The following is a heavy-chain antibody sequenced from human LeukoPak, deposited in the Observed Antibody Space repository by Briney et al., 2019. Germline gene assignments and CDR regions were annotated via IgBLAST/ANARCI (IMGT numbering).Heavy chain of an antibody. Sequence: GGFLRLSCAASGFTFSSYAMSWVRQAPGKGLEWVSAISGSGGSTYYADSVKGRFTISRDNSKNTLYLQMNSLRAEDTAVCYCAKVLLWFGEYYFDYWGQGTLVTVSS. CDR3: AKVLLWFGEYYFDY. D-gene: IGHD3-10*01. CDR2: ISGSGGST. V-gene: IGHV3-23*01. J-gene: IGHJ4*02. CDR1: GFTFSSYA.